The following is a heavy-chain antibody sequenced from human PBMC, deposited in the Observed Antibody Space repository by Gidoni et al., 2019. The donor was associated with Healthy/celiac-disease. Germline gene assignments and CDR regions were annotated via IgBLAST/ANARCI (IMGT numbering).Heavy chain of an antibody. CDR3: ARSIAALDY. J-gene: IGHJ4*02. V-gene: IGHV3-11*01. CDR1: ELTFIDYY. D-gene: IGHD6-6*01. CDR2: ISSSGSTI. Sequence: QVQLVESGGCFVKPGGSLRLSCAATELTFIDYYMSWIRQAPGKGLEWVSYISSSGSTIYYADSVKGRFTISRDNAKNSLYLQMNSLRAEDPAVYYCARSIAALDYWGQGTLVTVSS.